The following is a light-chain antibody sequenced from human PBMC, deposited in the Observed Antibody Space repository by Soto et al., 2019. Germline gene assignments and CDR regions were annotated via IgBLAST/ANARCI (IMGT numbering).Light chain of an antibody. J-gene: IGKJ5*01. Sequence: DIQMTQSPSSLSASVGYRVTITCQSSQDINKNLIWYQQKPGEAPKLLIYDASDLETGVPSRFSGSGSGTGFTFTISSLQPEDFATYYCQQYESLPLTFGQGTRLEIK. CDR3: QQYESLPLT. CDR1: QDINKN. CDR2: DAS. V-gene: IGKV1-33*01.